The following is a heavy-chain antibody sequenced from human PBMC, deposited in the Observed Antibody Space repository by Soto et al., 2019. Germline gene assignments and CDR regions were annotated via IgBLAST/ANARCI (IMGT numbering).Heavy chain of an antibody. Sequence: VSLTSRDRNSAINSNSDYWGWGRKPPAKGLEWIGSVYYTGSTYCNPSLKSRVTISVDTSKNQFSLKLSSVTAADTGIYSCASLRAGLKAPWFDPWGQGTLVTVSS. CDR1: NSAINSNSDY. CDR2: VYYTGST. CDR3: ASLRAGLKAPWFDP. J-gene: IGHJ5*02. V-gene: IGHV4-39*01.